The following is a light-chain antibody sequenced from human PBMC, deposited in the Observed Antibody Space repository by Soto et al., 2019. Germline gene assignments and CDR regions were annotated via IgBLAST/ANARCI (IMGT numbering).Light chain of an antibody. V-gene: IGKV1-27*01. Sequence: DIQMTQSPSSLSASVGDRVTITCRASQGISNYLAWYQQKPGKVPKLLIYAASTLQSGVPSRFSGSGSGTXXXXXXXXXXXEDVXTYYCQKYNSAPLTFGGGTKVEIK. J-gene: IGKJ4*01. CDR1: QGISNY. CDR2: AAS. CDR3: QKYNSAPLT.